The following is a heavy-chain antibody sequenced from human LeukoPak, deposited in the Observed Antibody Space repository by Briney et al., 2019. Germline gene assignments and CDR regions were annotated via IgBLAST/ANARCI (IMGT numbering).Heavy chain of an antibody. CDR2: INPNSGGT. CDR1: GYIFTSYF. J-gene: IGHJ6*03. CDR3: ARDPSNMPYYYYYMDV. D-gene: IGHD1/OR15-1a*01. V-gene: IGHV1-2*02. Sequence: ASVKVSCKASGYIFTSYFMHWVRQAPGQGLEWMGWINPNSGGTNYAQRFQGRVTMTRDTSISTAYMELSRLRSDDTAVYYCARDPSNMPYYYYYMDVWGKGTTVTVSS.